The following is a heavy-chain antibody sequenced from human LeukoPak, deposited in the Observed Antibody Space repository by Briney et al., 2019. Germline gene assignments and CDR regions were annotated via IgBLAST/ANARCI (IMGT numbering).Heavy chain of an antibody. CDR3: ARAPSASGSFGWFDP. V-gene: IGHV4-31*03. D-gene: IGHD3-10*01. CDR1: GGSFSSHGYY. Sequence: PSETLSLTCTVSGGSFSSHGYYWNWFRQHPGQGLEWIGFVSYAGTTNYNPSLRSRVTISPDTSDNQFSLKLTSVTAADTAVYYCARAPSASGSFGWFDPWGQGVLVTVSS. CDR2: VSYAGTT. J-gene: IGHJ5*02.